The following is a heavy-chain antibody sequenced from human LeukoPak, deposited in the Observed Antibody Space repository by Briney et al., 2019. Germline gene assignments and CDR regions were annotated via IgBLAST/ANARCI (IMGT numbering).Heavy chain of an antibody. CDR3: ARELLGAPTPGAY. J-gene: IGHJ4*02. CDR1: TVSGSSGNF. D-gene: IGHD1-26*01. V-gene: IGHV4-4*02. Sequence: SETLSLTCALSTVSGSSGNFWSWVRQPPGEGLEWIGEVHKGGRTNYNPSLKTRVTISIDASKNQLSLELTSVTAADTAVYYCARELLGAPTPGAYWGQGTRVTVSS. CDR2: VHKGGRT.